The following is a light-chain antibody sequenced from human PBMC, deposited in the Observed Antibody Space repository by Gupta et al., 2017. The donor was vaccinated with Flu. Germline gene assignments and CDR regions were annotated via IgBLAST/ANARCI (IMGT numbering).Light chain of an antibody. CDR2: GAS. CDR3: QQSLSTPQT. V-gene: IGKV1-39*01. J-gene: IGKJ1*01. Sequence: PSALPASVGDRVTITCRASQTVDTYLNWFQQKPGKAPKLLIYGASTLQSGVPSRFNGSGSGTDFTLTISSLQPEDFATYFCQQSLSTPQTFGQGTKVEIK. CDR1: QTVDTY.